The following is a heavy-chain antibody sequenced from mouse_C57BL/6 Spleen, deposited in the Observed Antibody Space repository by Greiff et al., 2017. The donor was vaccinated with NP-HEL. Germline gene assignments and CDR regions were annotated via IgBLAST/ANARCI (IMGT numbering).Heavy chain of an antibody. D-gene: IGHD1-1*01. CDR2: IYPGSGST. CDR3: ARRGSSGYAMDY. Sequence: QVQLKQPGAELVKPGASVKMSCKASGYTFTSYWITWVKQRPGQGLEWIGDIYPGSGSTNYNEKFKSKATLTVDTSSSTAYMQLSSLTSEASAVYYCARRGSSGYAMDYWGQGTSVTVSS. CDR1: GYTFTSYW. V-gene: IGHV1-55*01. J-gene: IGHJ4*01.